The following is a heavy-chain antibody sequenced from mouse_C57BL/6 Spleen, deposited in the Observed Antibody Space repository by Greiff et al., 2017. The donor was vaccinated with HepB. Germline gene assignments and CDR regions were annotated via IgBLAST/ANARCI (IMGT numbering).Heavy chain of an antibody. J-gene: IGHJ4*01. D-gene: IGHD1-1*01. V-gene: IGHV1-69*01. CDR1: GYTFTSYW. CDR3: ARRYYYGSSLYAMDY. Sequence: QVQLQQPGAELVMPGASVKLSCKASGYTFTSYWMHWVKQRPGQGLEWIGEIDPSDSYTNYNQKFKGKSTLTVDKSSSTAYMTLSSLTSKDSAFYYCARRYYYGSSLYAMDYWGQGTSVTGSS. CDR2: IDPSDSYT.